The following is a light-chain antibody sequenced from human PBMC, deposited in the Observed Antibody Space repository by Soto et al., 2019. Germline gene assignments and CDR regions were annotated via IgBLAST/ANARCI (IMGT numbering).Light chain of an antibody. J-gene: IGKJ4*01. Sequence: IVLTQSPGTLSLSPGDRGTLSCRASQSVSSSYLAWYQQKPGQASSLLIYGASLRATGIPDRFSGSGSGTDFTLTIIRLEPEDFAVYYCQHYGSSELTFGGGTKV. CDR2: GAS. CDR1: QSVSSSY. V-gene: IGKV3-20*01. CDR3: QHYGSSELT.